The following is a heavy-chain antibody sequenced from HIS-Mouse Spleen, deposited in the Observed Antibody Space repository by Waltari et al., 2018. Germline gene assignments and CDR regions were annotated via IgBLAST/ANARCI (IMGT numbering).Heavy chain of an antibody. V-gene: IGHV4-39*07. J-gene: IGHJ2*01. Sequence: QLQLQESGPGLVKPSETLSLTCHVSGGPISSSSSYWGWFRQPPGKGLEWIGSSYYSGSTYYNPSLKSRVTISVDTSKNQFSLKLSSVTAADTAVYYCAREIPYSSSWYDWYFDLWGRGTLVTVSS. CDR2: SYYSGST. CDR3: AREIPYSSSWYDWYFDL. CDR1: GGPISSSSSY. D-gene: IGHD6-13*01.